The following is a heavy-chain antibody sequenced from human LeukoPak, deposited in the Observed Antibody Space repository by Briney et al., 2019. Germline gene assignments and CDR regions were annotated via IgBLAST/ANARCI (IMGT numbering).Heavy chain of an antibody. CDR3: ARDRTDASGWYYFDH. D-gene: IGHD6-19*01. J-gene: IGHJ4*02. CDR1: GGSISCYY. Sequence: SETLSLTCTVSGGSISCYYWSWIRQPPGKGLEWIGYIYSSGTTNYNPSLKSRVTISVDTSKNQLSLKLTSVTAADTAVFYCARDRTDASGWYYFDHWGQGALVTVSS. V-gene: IGHV4-59*01. CDR2: IYSSGTT.